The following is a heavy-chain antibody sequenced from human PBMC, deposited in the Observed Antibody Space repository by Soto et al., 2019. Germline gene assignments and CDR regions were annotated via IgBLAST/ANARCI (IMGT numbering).Heavy chain of an antibody. J-gene: IGHJ4*02. CDR2: IYYTGST. V-gene: IGHV4-59*01. CDR3: ARVDGYFFFFDN. CDR1: GAAINSYY. D-gene: IGHD3-22*01. Sequence: SEILSLTCTVSGAAINSYYWTWIRQAPGMGLEWTGYIYYTGSTNYNPSLESRVTVSVDRSRNQFSLELRSVTAADTAVYYCARVDGYFFFFDNWGQGTQVTVSS.